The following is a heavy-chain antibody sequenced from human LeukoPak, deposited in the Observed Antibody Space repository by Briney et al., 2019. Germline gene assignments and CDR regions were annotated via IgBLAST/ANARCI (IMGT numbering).Heavy chain of an antibody. D-gene: IGHD2-2*01. CDR1: AFTFSSPS. V-gene: IGHV3-21*01. CDR2: ISISSSYI. J-gene: IGHJ6*02. CDR3: ARGADCSSTSCYRARFYYYYGMDV. Sequence: PGRCLRPSRAPAAFTFSSPSMDWARHEGRDWRGWVSSISISSSYIYYADSVKGRFTISRDHAKNSLYLQMNSLRAEDTAVYYCARGADCSSTSCYRARFYYYYGMDVWGQGTTVTVSS.